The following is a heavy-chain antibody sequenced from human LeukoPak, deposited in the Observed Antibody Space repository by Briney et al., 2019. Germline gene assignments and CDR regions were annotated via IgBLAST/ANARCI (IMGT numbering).Heavy chain of an antibody. CDR2: INHSGST. CDR1: GGSFSGYY. Sequence: SETLSLTCAVYGGSFSGYYWSWIRQPPGKGLEWIGEINHSGSTNYNPSLKSRVTISADTSKNQFSLKLSSVTAADTAVYYCAGGQNFDYWGQGTLVTVSS. V-gene: IGHV4-34*01. CDR3: AGGQNFDY. J-gene: IGHJ4*02.